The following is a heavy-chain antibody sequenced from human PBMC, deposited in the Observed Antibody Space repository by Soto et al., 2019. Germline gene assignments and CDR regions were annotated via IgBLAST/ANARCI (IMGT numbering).Heavy chain of an antibody. J-gene: IGHJ4*02. D-gene: IGHD5-18*01. CDR2: ISGSGGST. V-gene: IGHV3-23*01. CDR1: GFTFSSYA. CDR3: ARGYGTSYGFGY. Sequence: EVQLLESGGGLVQPGGSLRLSCAASGFTFSSYAMSWVRQAPGKGLEWVSAISGSGGSTYYADSVKGRFTISRDNSKNTVFLQMNSLRAEDTAVYYCARGYGTSYGFGYWGQGTLVTVSS.